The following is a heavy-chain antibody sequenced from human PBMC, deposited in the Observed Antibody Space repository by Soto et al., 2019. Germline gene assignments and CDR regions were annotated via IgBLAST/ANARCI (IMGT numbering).Heavy chain of an antibody. J-gene: IGHJ4*02. CDR2: IWYDGSNK. V-gene: IGHV3-33*01. CDR3: ARDGHGSGSYLIW. D-gene: IGHD3-10*01. Sequence: GGSLRLSCAASGFTFSDHGMHWVRQAPGKGLEWVATIWYDGSNKNYADSVKGRFSISRDNSKNTLDLQMNSLRAEDTAVYYCARDGHGSGSYLIWWGQGSLVTVSS. CDR1: GFTFSDHG.